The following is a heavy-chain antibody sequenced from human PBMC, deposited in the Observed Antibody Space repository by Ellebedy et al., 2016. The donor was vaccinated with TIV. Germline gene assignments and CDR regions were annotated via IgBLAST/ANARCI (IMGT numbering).Heavy chain of an antibody. CDR2: IGTAGDP. V-gene: IGHV3-13*05. J-gene: IGHJ4*02. Sequence: GESLKISCAASGFTFSSYDMHWVRQATGKGLEWVSAIGTAGDPYYPGSVKGRFTISRENAKNSLYLQMNSLRAGDTAVYYCARGPPGYDYFDYWGQGTLVTVSS. CDR3: ARGPPGYDYFDY. D-gene: IGHD3-16*01. CDR1: GFTFSSYD.